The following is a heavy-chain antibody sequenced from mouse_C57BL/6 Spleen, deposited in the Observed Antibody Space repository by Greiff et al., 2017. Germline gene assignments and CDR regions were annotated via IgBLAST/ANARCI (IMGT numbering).Heavy chain of an antibody. Sequence: QVQLKESGPELVKPGASVQLSCKASGYTFTSYDINWVKQRPGQGLEWIGLLYPRAGSTKYNEKFKGKATLTVDTSSSTAYMERHSLTSEDSAVYCCARSGTAQATGFDYWGQGTTLTVSS. CDR1: GYTFTSYD. V-gene: IGHV1-85*01. D-gene: IGHD3-2*02. J-gene: IGHJ2*01. CDR3: ARSGTAQATGFDY. CDR2: LYPRAGST.